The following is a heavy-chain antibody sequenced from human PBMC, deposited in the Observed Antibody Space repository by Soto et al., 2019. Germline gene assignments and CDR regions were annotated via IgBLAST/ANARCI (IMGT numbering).Heavy chain of an antibody. CDR2: INHSGST. CDR3: ATGIGSYGSGSEYYYYYYGMDV. J-gene: IGHJ6*02. Sequence: TETLSLTCAVYGGSFSGYYWSWIRQPPGKGLEWIGEINHSGSTNYNPSLKSRVTISVDTSRNQFSLKLSSVTAADTAVYYCATGIGSYGSGSEYYYYYYGMDVWGQGTTVTVSS. D-gene: IGHD3-10*01. CDR1: GGSFSGYY. V-gene: IGHV4-34*01.